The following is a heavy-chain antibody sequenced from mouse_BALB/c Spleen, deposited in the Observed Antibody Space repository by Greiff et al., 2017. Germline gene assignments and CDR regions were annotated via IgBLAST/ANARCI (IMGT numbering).Heavy chain of an antibody. J-gene: IGHJ2*01. CDR2: IYPGDGDT. D-gene: IGHD1-1*01. CDR3: ARPDYYGSNLDY. V-gene: IGHV1-87*01. CDR1: GYTFTSYW. Sequence: VKLMESGAELARPGASVKLSCKASGYTFTSYWMQWVKQRPGQGLEWIGAIYPGDGDTRYTQKFKGKATLTADKSSSTAYMQLSSLASEDSAVYYCARPDYYGSNLDYWGQGTTLTVSS.